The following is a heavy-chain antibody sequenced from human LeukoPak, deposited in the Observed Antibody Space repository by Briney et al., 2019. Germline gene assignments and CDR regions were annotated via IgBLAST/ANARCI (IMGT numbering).Heavy chain of an antibody. Sequence: GGSLRLSCAASGFSFSDTWMNWVRQAPGKGPEWVGLIKRKTDDGTTDYAAPEKGRFTISRDDSKNTLYLQMSSLKTEDTAVYYCTTQSGAWNFDYWGQGTLVTVSS. CDR2: IKRKTDDGTT. V-gene: IGHV3-15*07. CDR3: TTQSGAWNFDY. CDR1: GFSFSDTW. D-gene: IGHD1-1*01. J-gene: IGHJ4*02.